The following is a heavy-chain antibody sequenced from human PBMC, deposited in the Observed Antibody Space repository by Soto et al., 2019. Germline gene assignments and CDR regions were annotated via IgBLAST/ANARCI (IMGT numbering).Heavy chain of an antibody. Sequence: GASVKVSCKASGYTFTSFDINWVRQASGQGLEWMGWISPHSGDTGYAQKFQGRLSLTRNTSTSTAYMDLSRQTSDDTAVYYCARVEGHLDPWGQGTLVTVSS. V-gene: IGHV1-8*01. J-gene: IGHJ5*02. CDR3: ARVEGHLDP. CDR1: GYTFTSFD. CDR2: ISPHSGDT.